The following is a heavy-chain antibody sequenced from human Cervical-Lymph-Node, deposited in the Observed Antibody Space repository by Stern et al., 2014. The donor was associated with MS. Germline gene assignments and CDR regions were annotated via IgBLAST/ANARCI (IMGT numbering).Heavy chain of an antibody. CDR3: ALSSETSDRWYSLGYDL. CDR2: IFPVLVTP. Sequence: VQLVESGAEVTKPGSSAKVSCKASGGTFSKFPSSWVRQAPGQGLEWMGGIFPVLVTPTYAQEFRGRVTITADVATSTVYMELSSLRSDDTAVYYCALSSETSDRWYSLGYDLWGQGTLVTVSS. D-gene: IGHD6-13*01. J-gene: IGHJ5*02. V-gene: IGHV1-69*01. CDR1: GGTFSKFP.